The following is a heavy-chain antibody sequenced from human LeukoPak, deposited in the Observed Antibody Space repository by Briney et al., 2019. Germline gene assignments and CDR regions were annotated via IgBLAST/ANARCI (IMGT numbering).Heavy chain of an antibody. CDR1: GFTFSNYW. V-gene: IGHV3-74*01. D-gene: IGHD1-20*01. CDR3: ARARYNWNPNPFDY. J-gene: IGHJ4*02. Sequence: PGGSLRLSCAASGFTFSNYWTHWVRQAPGKGLVWVSRINSDGSSTSYADSVKGRFTISRDNAKNTLYLQMNSLRAEDTAVYYCARARYNWNPNPFDYWGQGTLVTVSS. CDR2: INSDGSST.